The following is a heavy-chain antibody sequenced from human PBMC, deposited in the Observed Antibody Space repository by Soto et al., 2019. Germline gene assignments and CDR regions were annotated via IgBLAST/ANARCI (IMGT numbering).Heavy chain of an antibody. J-gene: IGHJ5*02. CDR2: INHSGST. V-gene: IGHV4-34*01. CDR3: ARDRAGIPAADWFDP. CDR1: GGSFSGYY. D-gene: IGHD6-25*01. Sequence: SETLSLTCAVYGGSFSGYYWSWIRQPPGKGLEWIGEINHSGSTNYNPSLKSRVTISVDTSKNQFSLKLSSVTAADTAVYYCARDRAGIPAADWFDPWGQGTLVTAPQ.